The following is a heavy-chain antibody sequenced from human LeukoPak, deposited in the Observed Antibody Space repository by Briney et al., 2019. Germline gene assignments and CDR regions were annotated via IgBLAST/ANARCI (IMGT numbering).Heavy chain of an antibody. CDR3: ARDAAAAGYYYYYMDV. V-gene: IGHV4-4*07. CDR2: IYTSGST. D-gene: IGHD6-13*01. J-gene: IGHJ6*03. Sequence: SETLSLTCTVSGGSISSYYWSWIRQPAGKGLEWIGRIYTSGSTNYNPSLKSRVTMSVDTSKNQFSLKLSSVTAADTAVYYCARDAAAAGYYYYYMDVWGKGTTVTVSS. CDR1: GGSISSYY.